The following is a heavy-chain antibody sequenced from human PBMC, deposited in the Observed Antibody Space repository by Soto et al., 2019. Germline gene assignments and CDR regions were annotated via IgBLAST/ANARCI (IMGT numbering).Heavy chain of an antibody. CDR2: ISYDVSNK. D-gene: IGHD3-3*01. CDR3: ARDSKRRDVLRFLEWLSYYYYYGMDV. CDR1: GFTFSSYA. V-gene: IGHV3-30-3*01. Sequence: GGSLRLSCAASGFTFSSYAMHWVRQAPGKGLEWVAVISYDVSNKYYADSVKGRFTISRDNSKNTLYLQMNSLRAEDTAVYYCARDSKRRDVLRFLEWLSYYYYYGMDVWGQGTKVTVSS. J-gene: IGHJ6*02.